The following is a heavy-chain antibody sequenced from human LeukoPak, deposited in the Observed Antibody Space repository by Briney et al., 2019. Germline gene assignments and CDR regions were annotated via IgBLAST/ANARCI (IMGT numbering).Heavy chain of an antibody. CDR3: ARVRAGWFGETDTKPFDY. CDR2: IYYSGST. V-gene: IGHV4-59*12. J-gene: IGHJ4*02. CDR1: GGSISSYY. Sequence: SETLSLTCTVSGGSISSYYWSWIRQPPGKGLEWIGYIYYSGSTNYNPSLKSRVTISVDTSKNQFSLKLSSVTAADTAVYYCARVRAGWFGETDTKPFDYWGQGTLVTVSS. D-gene: IGHD3-10*01.